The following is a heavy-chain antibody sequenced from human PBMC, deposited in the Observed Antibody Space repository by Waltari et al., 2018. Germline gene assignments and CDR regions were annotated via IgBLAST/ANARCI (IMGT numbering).Heavy chain of an antibody. Sequence: QVQLQESGPGLVKPSETLSLTCTVSGASISSYYWSWIRQPPGKGLEWIGYFYSSRSTNYNPSLKSRITISVDTSKNQSSLKLSSVTAADTAVYYCVRDGGLDYYYYYMDVWGKGTTVSVSS. J-gene: IGHJ6*03. CDR3: VRDGGLDYYYYYMDV. V-gene: IGHV4-59*13. CDR1: GASISSYY. D-gene: IGHD3-16*01. CDR2: FYSSRST.